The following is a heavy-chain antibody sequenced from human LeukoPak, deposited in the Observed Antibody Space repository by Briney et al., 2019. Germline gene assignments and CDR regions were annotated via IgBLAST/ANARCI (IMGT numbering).Heavy chain of an antibody. J-gene: IGHJ4*02. V-gene: IGHV3-74*01. CDR2: INEDGSTT. D-gene: IGHD1-26*01. CDR3: VRDLGGRSGH. CDR1: GFTFSSNW. Sequence: GGSLRLSCAASGFTFSSNWMHWVRQAPGKGLVWVSRINEDGSTTNYADSVKGRSTIFRDNAKNTLYLQMNSLRAEGTAVYYCVRDLGGRSGHWGQGTLVTVSS.